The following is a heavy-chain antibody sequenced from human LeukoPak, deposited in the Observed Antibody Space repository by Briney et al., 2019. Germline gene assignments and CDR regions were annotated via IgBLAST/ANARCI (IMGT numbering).Heavy chain of an antibody. Sequence: SETLSLTCAVYGGSFSGYYWSWIRQPPGKGLEWIGEINHSGSTNYNPSFKSRVTISVDTSKNQFSLKLSSVTAADTAVYYCASTRTPQAAAGTDWGQGTLVTVSS. V-gene: IGHV4-34*01. CDR2: INHSGST. CDR1: GGSFSGYY. J-gene: IGHJ4*02. CDR3: ASTRTPQAAAGTD. D-gene: IGHD6-13*01.